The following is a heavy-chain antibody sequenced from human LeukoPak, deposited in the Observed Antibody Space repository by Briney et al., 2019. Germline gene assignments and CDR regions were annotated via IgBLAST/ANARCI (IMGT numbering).Heavy chain of an antibody. J-gene: IGHJ6*03. CDR3: ASLIRDYYYDSGSYPVYYYYMDL. V-gene: IGHV3-7*01. CDR1: GFTLSSYW. CDR2: IKQDGSEK. D-gene: IGHD3-10*01. Sequence: PGGSLRLSYAASGFTLSSYWMSWVRQAPGQGREWVANIKQDGSEKNYVDSVKGRFTISSDNAKNSLYLQMNGLRTEDTAVYYCASLIRDYYYDSGSYPVYYYYMDLWGKGTTVTISS.